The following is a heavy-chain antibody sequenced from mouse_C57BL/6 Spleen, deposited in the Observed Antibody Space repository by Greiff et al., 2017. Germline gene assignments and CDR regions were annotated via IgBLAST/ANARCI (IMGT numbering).Heavy chain of an antibody. Sequence: QVQLQQSGPELVKPGASVKISCKASGYAFSSPWMNWVKQRPGKGLEWIGRIYPGDGDTNYNGKFKGKATLTADKSSSTAYMQLSSLTSEDSAVYFCARNYGSSYYFDYWCQGTTLTVSS. J-gene: IGHJ2*01. CDR1: GYAFSSPW. CDR3: ARNYGSSYYFDY. D-gene: IGHD1-1*01. CDR2: IYPGDGDT. V-gene: IGHV1-82*01.